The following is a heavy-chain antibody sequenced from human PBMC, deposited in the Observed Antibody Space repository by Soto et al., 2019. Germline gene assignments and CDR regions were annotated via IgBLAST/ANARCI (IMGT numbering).Heavy chain of an antibody. D-gene: IGHD6-13*01. Sequence: PSETLSLTCAVYGGSFSGYYWSWIRQLPGKGLEWIGEINHSGSTNYNPSLKSRVTISVDTSKNQFSLKLSSVTAVDTAVYYCAKDPPLIPLQNPPNNSSSWSTYYYYYGMDVWGQGTTVTVSS. CDR3: AKDPPLIPLQNPPNNSSSWSTYYYYYGMDV. CDR1: GGSFSGYY. J-gene: IGHJ6*02. V-gene: IGHV4-34*01. CDR2: INHSGST.